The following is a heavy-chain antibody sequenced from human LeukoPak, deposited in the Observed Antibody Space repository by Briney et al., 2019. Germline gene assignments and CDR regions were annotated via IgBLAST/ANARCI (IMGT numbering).Heavy chain of an antibody. CDR1: GYTFTSYY. Sequence: GASVKVSCKASGYTFTSYYMHWVRQAPGQGLEWMGRIIPIFGTANYAQKFQGRVTITTDESTSTAYMELSSLRSEDTAVYYCAMATVTTSPDYWGQGTLVTVSS. D-gene: IGHD4-17*01. V-gene: IGHV1-69*05. CDR3: AMATVTTSPDY. J-gene: IGHJ4*02. CDR2: IIPIFGTA.